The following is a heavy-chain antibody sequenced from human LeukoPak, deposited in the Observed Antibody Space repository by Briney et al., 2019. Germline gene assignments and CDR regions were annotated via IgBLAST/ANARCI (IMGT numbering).Heavy chain of an antibody. V-gene: IGHV1-69*05. Sequence: GASVKVSCKASGGTFSSFAISWVRQAPGQGLEWMGGIIPIFGTVNYAQNLQGRVTMTTDTSTSTAYMELRSLRSDDTAVYYCARSAVAATDWFDPWGQGTLVTVSS. CDR1: GGTFSSFA. J-gene: IGHJ5*02. CDR3: ARSAVAATDWFDP. D-gene: IGHD6-25*01. CDR2: IIPIFGTV.